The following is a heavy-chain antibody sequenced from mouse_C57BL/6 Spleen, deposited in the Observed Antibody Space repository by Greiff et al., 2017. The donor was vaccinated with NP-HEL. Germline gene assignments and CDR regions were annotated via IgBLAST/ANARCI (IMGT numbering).Heavy chain of an antibody. D-gene: IGHD2-1*01. CDR3: AREGGNYPYYAMDY. J-gene: IGHJ4*01. CDR2: ISDGGSYT. Sequence: DVQLVESGGGLVKPGGSLKLSCAASGFTFSSYAMSWVRQTPEKRLEWVATISDGGSYTYYPDNVKGRFTISRDNAKNNLYLQMSHLKSEDTAMYYCAREGGNYPYYAMDYWGQGTSVTVSS. V-gene: IGHV5-4*01. CDR1: GFTFSSYA.